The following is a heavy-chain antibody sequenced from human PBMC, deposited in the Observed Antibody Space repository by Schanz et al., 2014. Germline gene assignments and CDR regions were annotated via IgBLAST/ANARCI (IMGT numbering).Heavy chain of an antibody. CDR2: TRYDGNNK. D-gene: IGHD5-12*01. J-gene: IGHJ6*02. V-gene: IGHV3-33*06. CDR3: AKELNRRGGQTNFYYYYGMDV. CDR1: GFTFSRYG. Sequence: QVQLVESGGGVVQPGRSLRLSCAASGFTFSRYGMHWVRQAPGKGLEWVAATRYDGNNKYYVDSVKGRFTISRDNSQNTLYLQMNTLRTEDTAVYYCAKELNRRGGQTNFYYYYGMDVWGQGTTVTVSS.